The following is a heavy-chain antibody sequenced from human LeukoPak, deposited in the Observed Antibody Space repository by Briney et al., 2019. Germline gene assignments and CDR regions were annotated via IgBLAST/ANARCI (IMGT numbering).Heavy chain of an antibody. CDR2: IYTSGST. CDR1: GGSISSGSYY. Sequence: SETLSLTCTVSGGSISSGSYYWSWIRQPAGKGLEWIGRIYTSGSTNYNPSLKSRVTISVDTSKNQFSLKLSSVTAADTAVYYCARCGIAVVVLDYWGQGTLVTVSS. D-gene: IGHD6-19*01. J-gene: IGHJ4*02. V-gene: IGHV4-61*02. CDR3: ARCGIAVVVLDY.